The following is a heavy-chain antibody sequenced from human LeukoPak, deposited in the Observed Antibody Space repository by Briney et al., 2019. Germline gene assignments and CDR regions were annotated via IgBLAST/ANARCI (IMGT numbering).Heavy chain of an antibody. CDR2: ISAYNGNT. D-gene: IGHD2-2*01. CDR3: ARARYCSSTSCPTYYDFWSALGGPYFDY. V-gene: IGHV1-18*01. Sequence: ASVKVSCKASGYTFTSYGISWVRQAPGQGLEWMGWISAYNGNTNYAQKLQGRVTMTTDTSTSTAYMELRSLRSDDTAVYYCARARYCSSTSCPTYYDFWSALGGPYFDYWGQGTLVTVSS. CDR1: GYTFTSYG. J-gene: IGHJ4*02.